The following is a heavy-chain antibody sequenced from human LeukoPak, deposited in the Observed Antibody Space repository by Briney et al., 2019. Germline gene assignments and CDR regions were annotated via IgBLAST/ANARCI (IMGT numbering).Heavy chain of an antibody. V-gene: IGHV3-9*03. CDR3: AKSVSGSGSYDNYFDY. D-gene: IGHD3-10*01. CDR2: ISWNSGSI. J-gene: IGHJ4*02. CDR1: GFTFGDYA. Sequence: GGSLRLSCAASGFTFGDYAMHWVRQAPGKGLEWVSGISWNSGSIGYADSVKGRFTISRDNAKNSLYLQMNSLRAEDMALYYCAKSVSGSGSYDNYFDYWGQGTLVTVSS.